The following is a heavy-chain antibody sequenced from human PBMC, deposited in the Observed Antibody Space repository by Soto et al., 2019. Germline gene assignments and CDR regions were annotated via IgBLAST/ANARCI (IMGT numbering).Heavy chain of an antibody. D-gene: IGHD6-13*01. Sequence: AAVKVSCRPSGYTFTSYGISWVRQAPGQGLEWMGWISAYNGNTNYAQKLQGRVTMTTDTSTSTAYMELRSLRSDDTAVYYCARDFGSSGWYVDYYYYGMDVWGQGTTVTVSS. V-gene: IGHV1-18*04. J-gene: IGHJ6*02. CDR2: ISAYNGNT. CDR1: GYTFTSYG. CDR3: ARDFGSSGWYVDYYYYGMDV.